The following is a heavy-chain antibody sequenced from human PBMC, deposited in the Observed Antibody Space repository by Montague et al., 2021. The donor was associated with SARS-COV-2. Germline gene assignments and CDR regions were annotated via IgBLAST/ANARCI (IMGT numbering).Heavy chain of an antibody. CDR2: IYYSGST. D-gene: IGHD2-2*01. CDR3: ARNPSRAAMWGCFDS. Sequence: SETLSLTCTVSGGSISSYYWSWIRQPPGKGLEWIGYIYYSGSTNYNPSLKSRVTISVDTSKNQFSLKLSSVTAADTAVYYCARNPSRAAMWGCFDSWGQGTLVTVSS. V-gene: IGHV4-59*08. J-gene: IGHJ5*01. CDR1: GGSISSYY.